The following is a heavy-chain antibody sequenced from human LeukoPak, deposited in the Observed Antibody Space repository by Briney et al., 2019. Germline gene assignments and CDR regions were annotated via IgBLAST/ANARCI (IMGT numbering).Heavy chain of an antibody. CDR3: ARGAGAFDY. D-gene: IGHD6-19*01. Sequence: PSETLSLTCTVSGVSISPYYWSWIRQPPGKGLEWIGYIYYSGSTTYNPSLKSPVTISVDTSRNQFSLKRSSVTAADTAVYYCARGAGAFDYWGHGTLVTVSS. CDR1: GVSISPYY. J-gene: IGHJ4*01. CDR2: IYYSGST. V-gene: IGHV4-59*08.